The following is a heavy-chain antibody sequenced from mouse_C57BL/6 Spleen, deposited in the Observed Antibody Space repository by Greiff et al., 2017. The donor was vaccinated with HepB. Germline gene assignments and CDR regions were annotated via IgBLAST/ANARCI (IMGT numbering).Heavy chain of an antibody. Sequence: QVQLQQSGAELVKPGASVKISCKASGYAFSSYWMNWVKQRPGKGLEWIGQIYPGDGDTNYNGKFKGKATLTADKSSSTAYMQLSSLTSEDSAVYFCAREGGLTHYFDYWGQGTTLTVSS. CDR3: AREGGLTHYFDY. J-gene: IGHJ2*01. V-gene: IGHV1-80*01. CDR1: GYAFSSYW. D-gene: IGHD1-3*01. CDR2: IYPGDGDT.